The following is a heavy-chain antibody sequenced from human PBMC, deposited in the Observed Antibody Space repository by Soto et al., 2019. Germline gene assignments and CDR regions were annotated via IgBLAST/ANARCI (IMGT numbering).Heavy chain of an antibody. CDR1: GYTFTSYC. Sequence: ASVKVSCKASGYTFTSYCMHWVRQAPGQGLEWMGIINPSGGSTSYAQKFQGRVTMTRDTSTSTVYMELSSLRSEDTAVYYCAREQGGYAVGQTPSSPQIYYYYYGMDVWGQGTTVTVSS. D-gene: IGHD2-2*01. CDR3: AREQGGYAVGQTPSSPQIYYYYYGMDV. J-gene: IGHJ6*02. V-gene: IGHV1-46*01. CDR2: INPSGGST.